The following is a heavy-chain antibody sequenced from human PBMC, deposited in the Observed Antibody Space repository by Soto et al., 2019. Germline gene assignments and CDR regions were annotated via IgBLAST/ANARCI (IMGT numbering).Heavy chain of an antibody. CDR2: ISDRGDNT. J-gene: IGHJ5*02. Sequence: EVQLLESGGGLVQPGGSLRLSFAASGFTFRSYAMSWARQAPGKGLEWVSGISDRGDNTYYADSVKGRFTISRDNSKNTLYLQMNSLRAEDTAIYYCAKERLWFGRTPAESWGQGVLVTVSS. D-gene: IGHD3-10*01. CDR3: AKERLWFGRTPAES. CDR1: GFTFRSYA. V-gene: IGHV3-23*01.